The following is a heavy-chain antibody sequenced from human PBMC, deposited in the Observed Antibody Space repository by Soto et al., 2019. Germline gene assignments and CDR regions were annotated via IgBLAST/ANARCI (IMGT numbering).Heavy chain of an antibody. J-gene: IGHJ3*02. CDR2: MSGSGSSE. CDR3: ARDSFFYDSGAYSHNAFDM. D-gene: IGHD6-19*01. V-gene: IGHV3-11*01. CDR1: GLTFSDHY. Sequence: PGGSLRLSCAASGLTFSDHYMAWIRQAPGKGLEIVAHMSGSGSSEDYGDSVKGRFSIFRENSKNLLFLQMFFLRAEDTAVYYCARDSFFYDSGAYSHNAFDMWGRGTTVTVSS.